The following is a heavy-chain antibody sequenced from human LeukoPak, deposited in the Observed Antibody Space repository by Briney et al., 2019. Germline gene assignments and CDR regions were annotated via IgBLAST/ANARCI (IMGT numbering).Heavy chain of an antibody. J-gene: IGHJ6*03. CDR1: GGTFSSYA. Sequence: ASVKVSCKASGGTFSSYAICWVRQAPGQGLEWMGGIILIFGTANYAQKIQGRVTITADESTSTAYMELSSLRSEDTAVYYCARDLRFLAWFDRHHYYYYYMDVWGKGTTVTVSS. CDR2: IILIFGTA. D-gene: IGHD3-3*01. CDR3: ARDLRFLAWFDRHHYYYYYMDV. V-gene: IGHV1-69*13.